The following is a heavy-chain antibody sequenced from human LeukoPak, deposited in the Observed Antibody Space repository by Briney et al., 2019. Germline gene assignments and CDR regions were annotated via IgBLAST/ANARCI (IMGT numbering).Heavy chain of an antibody. CDR1: GFTFSDYY. Sequence: GGSLRLSCAASGFTFSDYYMSWIRQAPGKGLEWVSYISSSGSTIYYADSVKGRFTISRDNAKNSLYLQMNSLRTEDTAIYYCIKDIRPGGMDVWGQGTTVTVSS. CDR2: ISSSGSTI. J-gene: IGHJ6*02. CDR3: IKDIRPGGMDV. V-gene: IGHV3-11*01. D-gene: IGHD2-15*01.